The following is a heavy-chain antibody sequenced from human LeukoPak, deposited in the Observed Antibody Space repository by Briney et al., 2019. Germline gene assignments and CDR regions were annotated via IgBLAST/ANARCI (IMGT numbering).Heavy chain of an antibody. CDR1: GFTVSSNY. Sequence: GGSLRLSCAASGFTVSSNYMSWVRQAPGKGLEWVSVIYSGGSTYYADSVKGRFTISRDNSKNTLYLQMYSLRAEDTAVYYCAKAWDCSSASCSPVDYWGQGTLVTVSS. CDR3: AKAWDCSSASCSPVDY. CDR2: IYSGGST. V-gene: IGHV3-66*01. J-gene: IGHJ4*02. D-gene: IGHD2-2*01.